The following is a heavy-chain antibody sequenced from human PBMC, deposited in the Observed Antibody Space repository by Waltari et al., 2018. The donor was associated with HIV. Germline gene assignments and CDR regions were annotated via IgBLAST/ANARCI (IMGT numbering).Heavy chain of an antibody. CDR2: ISNDGNTR. D-gene: IGHD3-10*01. CDR3: ARRSLLGLDV. V-gene: IGHV3-30*03. Sequence: VQLLQSGGGVGQPGGSLRLSCTASRLTFTNYNNFNTYHVHWVRRTAGQGLEWVAVISNDGNTRYTAESVKGRFTVSRDNSKHTVYLEMNNLRIDDTAQYYCARRSLLGLDVWGQGTTVIVSS. CDR1: RLTFTNYN. J-gene: IGHJ6*02.